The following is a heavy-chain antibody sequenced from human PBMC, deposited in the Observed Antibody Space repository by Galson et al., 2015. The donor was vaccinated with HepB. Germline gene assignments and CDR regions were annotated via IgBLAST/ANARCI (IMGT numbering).Heavy chain of an antibody. CDR3: ARRLGTGEWELPFDY. CDR1: GGSISTYY. V-gene: IGHV4-59*08. J-gene: IGHJ4*02. D-gene: IGHD1-26*01. CDR2: IYYNGNT. Sequence: LSLTCTVTGGSISTYYWSWIRQPPGKGLECIGYIYYNGNTKYNPSLKSRVTISLDTSKNQFSLKLSSVTAADTAVYYCARRLGTGEWELPFDYWGQGTLVTVSS.